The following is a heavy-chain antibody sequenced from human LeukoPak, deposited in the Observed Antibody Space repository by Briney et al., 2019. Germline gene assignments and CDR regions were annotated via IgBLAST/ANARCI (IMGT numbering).Heavy chain of an antibody. V-gene: IGHV4-59*01. CDR1: GGSIRSYY. CDR2: IHYSEST. D-gene: IGHD5-24*01. CDR3: ARGKLGDAYNFDY. J-gene: IGHJ4*02. Sequence: PSEPLSLTCTVSGGSIRSYYWGCLRQPPGKTVEWFGYIHYSESTNYNPSLKIRVTISVDTSKTQLSLKLNSVTAADTAVYYCARGKLGDAYNFDYWGQGTVVTVSS.